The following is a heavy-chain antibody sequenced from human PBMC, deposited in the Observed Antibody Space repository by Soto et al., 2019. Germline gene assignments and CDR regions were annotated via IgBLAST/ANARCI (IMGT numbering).Heavy chain of an antibody. CDR2: ISGSGGST. J-gene: IGHJ4*02. CDR3: AKDRSGYDWPDYFDY. D-gene: IGHD5-12*01. V-gene: IGHV3-23*01. CDR1: GFTFSSYA. Sequence: PGGPLRLSCAASGFTFSSYAMSWVRQAPGKGLEWVSAISGSGGSTYYADSVKGRFTISRDNSKNTLYLQMNSLRAEDTAVYYCAKDRSGYDWPDYFDYWGQGTLVTVSS.